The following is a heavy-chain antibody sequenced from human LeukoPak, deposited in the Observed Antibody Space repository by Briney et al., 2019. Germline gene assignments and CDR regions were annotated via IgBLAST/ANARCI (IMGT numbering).Heavy chain of an antibody. D-gene: IGHD6-13*01. V-gene: IGHV3-23*01. CDR3: AKMAAAGTIPYYFVY. J-gene: IGHJ4*02. CDR2: TSGSGGRR. CDR1: GFTFRRYA. Sequence: GGSLRLSCAASGFTFRRYAMSWVRQAPGKGVEWVSATSGSGGRRYYADYVKGRVTISRENSKKTMYMQMNRVRGEDRAVYYCAKMAAAGTIPYYFVYWGQGTLVTVSS.